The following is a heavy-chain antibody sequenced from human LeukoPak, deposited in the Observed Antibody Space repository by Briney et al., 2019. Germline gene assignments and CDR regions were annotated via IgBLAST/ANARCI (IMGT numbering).Heavy chain of an antibody. D-gene: IGHD5-18*01. CDR1: GGSFSGYY. J-gene: IGHJ6*02. CDR3: ARGCIQLEPHTYYYYGMDV. CDR2: INHSGST. Sequence: PSETLSVTCAVYGGSFSGYYWSWIRQPPGNGLEWIGEINHSGSTNYNPSLKSRVTISVDTSKNQFSLKLSSVTAADTAVYYCARGCIQLEPHTYYYYGMDVWGQGTTVTVSS. V-gene: IGHV4-34*01.